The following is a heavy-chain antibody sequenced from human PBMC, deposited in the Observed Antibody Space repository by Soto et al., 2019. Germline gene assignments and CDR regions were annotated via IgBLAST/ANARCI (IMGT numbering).Heavy chain of an antibody. D-gene: IGHD3-3*01. Sequence: QLQLQESGPGLVKPSETLSLSCPVSGGSISSSSYYWGWIRQPTGKGLEWIGSIYYSGSTYYNPSLKSRVTISVDTSKNQFSLKLSSVTAADTAVYYCARRAYDFWSGPNWFDPWGQGTLVTVSS. J-gene: IGHJ5*02. CDR1: GGSISSSSYY. CDR2: IYYSGST. CDR3: ARRAYDFWSGPNWFDP. V-gene: IGHV4-39*01.